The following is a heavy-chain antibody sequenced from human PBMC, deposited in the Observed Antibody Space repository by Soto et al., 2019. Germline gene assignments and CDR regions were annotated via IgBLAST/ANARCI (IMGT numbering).Heavy chain of an antibody. D-gene: IGHD5-12*01. CDR1: GGSISSYY. CDR3: ARDGGLQFPYYYYGMDV. J-gene: IGHJ6*02. Sequence: PSETLSLTCTVSGGSISSYYWSWIRQPPGKGLEWIGYIYYSGSTNYNPSLKSRVTISVDTSKNQFSLKLSSVTAADTAVYYCARDGGLQFPYYYYGMDVWGQGTTVTVSS. V-gene: IGHV4-59*01. CDR2: IYYSGST.